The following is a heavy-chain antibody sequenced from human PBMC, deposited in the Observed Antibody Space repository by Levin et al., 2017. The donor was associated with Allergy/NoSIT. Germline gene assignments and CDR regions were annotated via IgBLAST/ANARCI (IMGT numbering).Heavy chain of an antibody. J-gene: IGHJ4*02. CDR3: TTETAVAGYFDY. CDR1: GFTFSNAW. D-gene: IGHD6-19*01. CDR2: IKSKTDGGTT. Sequence: GGSLRLSCAASGFTFSNAWMSWVRQAPGKGLEWVGRIKSKTDGGTTDYAAPVKGRFTISRDDSKNTLYLQMNSLKTEDTAVYYCTTETAVAGYFDYWGQGTLVTVSS. V-gene: IGHV3-15*01.